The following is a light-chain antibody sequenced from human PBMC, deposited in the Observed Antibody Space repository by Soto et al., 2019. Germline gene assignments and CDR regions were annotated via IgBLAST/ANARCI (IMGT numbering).Light chain of an antibody. J-gene: IGKJ5*01. Sequence: EIVLTQSPGTLSLSPGERATLSCRASQSVSNNYLAWYQQKPGQAPRLLIYGASNRATGVPDRFSGSGSGTDFTLTIGRLEPEDFAVYYCQQYGSSSITFGQGTRLEIK. CDR3: QQYGSSSIT. V-gene: IGKV3-20*01. CDR1: QSVSNNY. CDR2: GAS.